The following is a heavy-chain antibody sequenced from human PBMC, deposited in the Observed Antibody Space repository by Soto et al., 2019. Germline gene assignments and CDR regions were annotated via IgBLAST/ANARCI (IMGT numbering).Heavy chain of an antibody. V-gene: IGHV3-23*01. CDR2: ISGSGGST. CDR3: ASREGSTSQNWFDP. J-gene: IGHJ5*02. D-gene: IGHD2-2*01. CDR1: GFTFSSYA. Sequence: GGSLRLSCAASGFTFSSYAMSWVRQAPGKGLEWVSAISGSGGSTYYADSVKGRFTISRDNSKNTLYLQMNSLRAEDTAVYYCASREGSTSQNWFDPWGQGTLVTVSS.